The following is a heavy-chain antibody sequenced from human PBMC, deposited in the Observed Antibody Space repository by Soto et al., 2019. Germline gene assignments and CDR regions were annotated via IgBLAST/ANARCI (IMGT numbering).Heavy chain of an antibody. J-gene: IGHJ6*02. CDR2: ISYDGSNK. CDR1: GFTFSSYA. Sequence: GGSLRLSCAASGFTFSSYAMHWVRQAPGKGLEWVAVISYDGSNKYYADSVKGRFTISRDNSKNTLYLQMNSLRAEDTAVYYCARDQPGYYDILTGYYGGELDGMDVWGQGTTVTVS. D-gene: IGHD3-9*01. V-gene: IGHV3-30-3*01. CDR3: ARDQPGYYDILTGYYGGELDGMDV.